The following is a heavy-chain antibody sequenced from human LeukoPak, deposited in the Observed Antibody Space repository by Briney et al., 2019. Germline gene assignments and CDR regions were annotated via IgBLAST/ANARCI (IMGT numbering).Heavy chain of an antibody. CDR1: GGSISSSSYY. Sequence: PSETLSLTCTVSGGSISSSSYYWGWIRQPPGKGLEWIGSIYYSGSTYYNPSLKSRVTISVDTSKNQFSLKLSSVTAADTAVYYCVRDPVDCTYGVCYNPYFDYWGQGTLVTVSS. CDR2: IYYSGST. CDR3: VRDPVDCTYGVCYNPYFDY. D-gene: IGHD2-8*01. J-gene: IGHJ4*02. V-gene: IGHV4-39*02.